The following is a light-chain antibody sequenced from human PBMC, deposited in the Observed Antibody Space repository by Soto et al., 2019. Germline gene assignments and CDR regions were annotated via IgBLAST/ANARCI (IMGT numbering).Light chain of an antibody. CDR2: AAS. V-gene: IGKV1-27*01. Sequence: DIQMTQSPSSLSASVGDRVTITCRASQGISSYLAWYQQKPGKVPKLLIYAASTLQSGVPSRFSGSGFGTDFTLTISSLQPEDVATYYCQKYNSAPPTFGGGTKVEIK. CDR3: QKYNSAPPT. J-gene: IGKJ4*01. CDR1: QGISSY.